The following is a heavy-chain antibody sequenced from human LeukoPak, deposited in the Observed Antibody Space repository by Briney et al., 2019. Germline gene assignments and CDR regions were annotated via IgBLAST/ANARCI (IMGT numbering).Heavy chain of an antibody. CDR2: IYYSGST. Sequence: SETLSLTCTVSGGSMSNYYWSWIRQPPGKGLEWIGYIYYSGSTYYNPSLKSRVTISVDTSKNQFSLKLSSVTAADTAVYYCARIVWRGGRGYYYYGMDVWGQGTTVTVSS. J-gene: IGHJ6*02. CDR1: GGSMSNYY. CDR3: ARIVWRGGRGYYYYGMDV. D-gene: IGHD3-16*02. V-gene: IGHV4-59*08.